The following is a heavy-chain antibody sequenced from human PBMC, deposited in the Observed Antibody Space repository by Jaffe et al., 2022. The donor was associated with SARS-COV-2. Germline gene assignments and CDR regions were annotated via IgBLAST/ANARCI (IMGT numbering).Heavy chain of an antibody. J-gene: IGHJ6*02. CDR3: AREDSITIFGVVIYGMDV. V-gene: IGHV3-33*01. CDR1: GFTFSSYG. Sequence: QVQLVESGGGVVQPGRSLRLSCAASGFTFSSYGMHWVRQAPGKGLEWVAVIWYDGSNKYYADSVKGRFTISRDNSKNTLYLQMNSLRAEDTAVYYCAREDSITIFGVVIYGMDVWGQGTTVTVSS. D-gene: IGHD3-3*01. CDR2: IWYDGSNK.